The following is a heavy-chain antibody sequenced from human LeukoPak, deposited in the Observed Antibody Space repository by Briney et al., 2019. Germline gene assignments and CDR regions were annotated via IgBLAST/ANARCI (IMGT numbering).Heavy chain of an antibody. CDR1: GYTFTSYA. V-gene: IGHV7-4-1*02. J-gene: IGHJ4*02. Sequence: GASVKVSCKASGYTFTSYAINWVRQAPGQGLEWMGWMNTNTGNPTYAQGFMGRFVFSLDTSVSTTYLQISNLKTEDTAVYYCARPYPAVAGKGLAGYWGQGTLVTVSS. CDR3: ARPYPAVAGKGLAGY. CDR2: MNTNTGNP. D-gene: IGHD6-19*01.